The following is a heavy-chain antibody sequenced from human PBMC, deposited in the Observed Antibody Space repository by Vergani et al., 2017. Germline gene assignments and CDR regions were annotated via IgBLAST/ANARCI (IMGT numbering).Heavy chain of an antibody. CDR1: GFTFDDYA. Sequence: EVQLVESGGGLVQPGRSLRLSCAASGFTFDDYAMHWVRQAPGKGLEWVSYISSSGSTIYYADSVKGRFTISRDNAKNSLYLQMNSLRAEDTAVYYCARELSPHYYYGMDVWGQGTTVTVSS. CDR3: ARELSPHYYYGMDV. CDR2: ISSSGSTI. V-gene: IGHV3-48*03. D-gene: IGHD2/OR15-2a*01. J-gene: IGHJ6*02.